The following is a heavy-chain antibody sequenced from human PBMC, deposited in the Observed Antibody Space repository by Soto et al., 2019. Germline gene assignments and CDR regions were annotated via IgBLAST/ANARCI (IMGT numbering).Heavy chain of an antibody. CDR2: IYHSGST. V-gene: IGHV4-4*02. CDR1: GGSISSSNW. J-gene: IGHJ5*02. Sequence: PSETLSLTCAVSGGSISSSNWWCWVRQPPGKGLEWIGEIYHSGSTNYNPSLKSRVTISVDKSKNQFSLKLSSVTAADTAVYYCARALYYYGSGRGNWFDPWGQGTLVTVSS. CDR3: ARALYYYGSGRGNWFDP. D-gene: IGHD3-10*01.